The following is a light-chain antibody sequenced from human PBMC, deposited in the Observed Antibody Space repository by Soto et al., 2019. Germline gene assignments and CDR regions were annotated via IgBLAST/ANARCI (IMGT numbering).Light chain of an antibody. CDR2: EVS. V-gene: IGLV2-23*02. J-gene: IGLJ1*01. CDR3: CSYAGSSTHYV. CDR1: SSDVGYYNL. Sequence: QSALTQHASVSGSPGQSITISCTGTSSDVGYYNLVSWYQQHPGKAPKLLIYEVSKRPSEFSNRYSGSKSGNTASLTISGFQAEDKADYYCCSYAGSSTHYVFGTGTKLTVL.